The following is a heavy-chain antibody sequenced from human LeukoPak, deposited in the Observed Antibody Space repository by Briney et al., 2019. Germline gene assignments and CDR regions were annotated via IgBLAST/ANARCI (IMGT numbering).Heavy chain of an antibody. CDR2: IWSDGSIK. CDR3: ARGPIAVAGTPSIYQH. V-gene: IGHV3-33*08. CDR1: GFTFSTYS. D-gene: IGHD6-19*01. J-gene: IGHJ1*01. Sequence: RGSLRLSCAASGFTFSTYSMNWVRQAPGKGLEWVAVIWSDGSIKYYSDSVKGRFTISRDNSRNRLYRQMNSLRAEDTAVYYWARGPIAVAGTPSIYQHWGEGTLVTVS.